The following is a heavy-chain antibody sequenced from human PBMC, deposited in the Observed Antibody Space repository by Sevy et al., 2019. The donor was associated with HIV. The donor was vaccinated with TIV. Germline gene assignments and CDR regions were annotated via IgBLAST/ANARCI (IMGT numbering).Heavy chain of an antibody. CDR2: ISSSGSTI. Sequence: GGSLRLSCAASGFTFSDYYMSWIRQAPGKGLEWVSYISSSGSTIYYADSVKGRFTISRDNAKNSLYLQMNSLRAEDTAVYYCARDPVAAAGKRYYYYGMDVWGQGTMVTVSS. CDR3: ARDPVAAAGKRYYYYGMDV. CDR1: GFTFSDYY. V-gene: IGHV3-11*01. J-gene: IGHJ6*02. D-gene: IGHD6-13*01.